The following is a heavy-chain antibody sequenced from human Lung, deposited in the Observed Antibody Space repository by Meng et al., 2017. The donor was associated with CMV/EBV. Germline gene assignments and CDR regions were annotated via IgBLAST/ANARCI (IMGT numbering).Heavy chain of an antibody. CDR1: GDRSTAYY. CDR3: ATRAHYYLLFFFDY. V-gene: IGHV1-2*02. D-gene: IGHD2/OR15-2a*01. Sequence: GSAKVSSKASGDRSTAYYIHWVRHAPGEGLEWRGWTKSSDGGTLYAQKFQGRVTMTRDASIRTAYMELNSLTSDDSAVYFCATRAHYYLLFFFDYWGQGTXVTVSS. CDR2: TKSSDGGT. J-gene: IGHJ4*02.